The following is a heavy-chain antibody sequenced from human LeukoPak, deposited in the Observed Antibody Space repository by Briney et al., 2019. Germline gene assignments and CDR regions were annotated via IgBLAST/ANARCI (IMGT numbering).Heavy chain of an antibody. J-gene: IGHJ4*02. CDR3: ARRPDYGGTPTFDY. CDR2: IYSDGST. D-gene: IGHD4-23*01. CDR1: GLTVSSTY. Sequence: PGGSLRLSCAASGLTVSSTYMSWGRQAPGKGLEWVSVIYSDGSTYYADSVKGRFTISRDNSKNTVYLQMNSLRAEDTAVYFCARRPDYGGTPTFDYWGQGTLVTVSS. V-gene: IGHV3-66*01.